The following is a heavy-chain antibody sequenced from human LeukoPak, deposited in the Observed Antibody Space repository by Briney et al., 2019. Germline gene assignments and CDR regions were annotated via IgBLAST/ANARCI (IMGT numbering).Heavy chain of an antibody. CDR2: IYYSGST. CDR1: GGSISSYY. V-gene: IGHV4-59*01. D-gene: IGHD7-27*01. CDR3: ARGSGENYYYYYMDV. J-gene: IGHJ6*03. Sequence: SETLSLTCTVSGGSISSYYWSWIRQPPGKGLEWIGCIYYSGSTNYNPSLKSRVTISVDTSKNQFSLKLSSVTAADTAVYYSARGSGENYYYYYMDVWGKGTTVTVSS.